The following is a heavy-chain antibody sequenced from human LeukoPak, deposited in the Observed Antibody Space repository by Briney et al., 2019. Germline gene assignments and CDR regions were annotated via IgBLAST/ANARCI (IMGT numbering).Heavy chain of an antibody. CDR3: ARDLYSGYELLWDY. D-gene: IGHD5-12*01. J-gene: IGHJ4*02. CDR2: ISAYNGNT. Sequence: GASVKVSCRASGYTFTSYGISWVRQAPGQGLEWMGWISAYNGNTNYAQKLQGRVTMTTDTSTSTAYMELRSLRSDDTAVYYCARDLYSGYELLWDYWGQGTLVTVSS. CDR1: GYTFTSYG. V-gene: IGHV1-18*04.